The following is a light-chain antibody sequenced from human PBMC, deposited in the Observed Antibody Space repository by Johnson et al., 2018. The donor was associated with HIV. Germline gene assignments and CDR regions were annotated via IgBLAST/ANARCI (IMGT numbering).Light chain of an antibody. CDR2: DND. CDR3: GTWDSSLSAV. V-gene: IGLV1-51*02. CDR1: SSDMGNYA. Sequence: QSVLTQPPSVSAAPGQKVTISCSGSSSDMGNYAVSWFQHLPGAAPKLLIYDNDRRPSGVPDRFSGAKSGTSATLGINGLQTGDEADYYCGTWDSSLSAVFGTGTKVTVL. J-gene: IGLJ1*01.